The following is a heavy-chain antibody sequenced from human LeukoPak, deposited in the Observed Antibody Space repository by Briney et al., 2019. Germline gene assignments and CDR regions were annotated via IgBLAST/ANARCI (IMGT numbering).Heavy chain of an antibody. D-gene: IGHD5-12*01. V-gene: IGHV4-59*01. CDR2: IYYSGST. CDR1: GGSFSGYY. CDR3: ARVSGYDWESFYDY. J-gene: IGHJ4*02. Sequence: SETLSLTCGAYGGSFSGYYWSWIRQPPGKGLEWIGYIYYSGSTNYNPSLKSRVTISVDTSKNQFSLKLSSVTAADTAVYYCARVSGYDWESFYDYWGQGTLVTVSS.